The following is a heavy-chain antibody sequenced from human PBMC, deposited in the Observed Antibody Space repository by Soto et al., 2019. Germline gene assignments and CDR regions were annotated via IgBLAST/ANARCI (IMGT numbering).Heavy chain of an antibody. J-gene: IGHJ3*02. CDR1: GFAFSSYW. CDR3: ARPAMVRVGAFDI. CDR2: INSDGSST. V-gene: IGHV3-74*01. Sequence: EVQLVESGGGLVQPGGSLRLSCAASGFAFSSYWMHWVRQAPGKGLVWVSRINSDGSSTSYADSVKGRFTISRDNAKNTLYLQMNSLRAEDTAVYYCARPAMVRVGAFDIWGQGTMVTVSS. D-gene: IGHD5-18*01.